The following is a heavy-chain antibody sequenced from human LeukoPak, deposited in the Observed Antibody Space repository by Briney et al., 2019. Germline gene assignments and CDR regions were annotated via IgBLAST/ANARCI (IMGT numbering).Heavy chain of an antibody. D-gene: IGHD5-18*01. V-gene: IGHV3-48*03. CDR1: GFTFSSYE. J-gene: IGHJ3*02. CDR3: AKVGAAMVTADAFDI. CDR2: ISSSGSTI. Sequence: GGSLRLSCAASGFTFSSYEMNWVRQAPGKGLEWVSYISSSGSTIYYADSVKGRFTISRDNSKNTLYLQMNSLRAEDTAVYYCAKVGAAMVTADAFDIWGQGTMVTVSS.